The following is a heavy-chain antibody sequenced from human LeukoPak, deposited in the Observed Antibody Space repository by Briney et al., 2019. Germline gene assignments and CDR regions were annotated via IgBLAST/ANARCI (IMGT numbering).Heavy chain of an antibody. CDR1: GGSISSYY. V-gene: IGHV4-4*09. CDR2: IYTSGST. D-gene: IGHD2-2*01. CDR3: ARGYQLLWDYDY. Sequence: SETLSLTCTVSGGSISSYYWSWIRQPPGKGLEWIGYIYTSGSTNYNPSLKSRVTISVDTSKNQFSLKLSSVTAADTAVYYCARGYQLLWDYDYWGQGTLVTVSS. J-gene: IGHJ4*02.